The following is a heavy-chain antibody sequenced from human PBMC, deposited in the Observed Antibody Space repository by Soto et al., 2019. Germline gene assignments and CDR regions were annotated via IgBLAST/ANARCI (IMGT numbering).Heavy chain of an antibody. Sequence: EVQLVESGGGLVQPGGSLRLSCAASGFTFSSYEMNWVRQAPGKGLEWVSYISSSGSTIYYADSVKGRFTISIDNAKNSLYLQMNSLRAEDTAVYYCARDKPPYSSSYYYYGMDVWGQGTTVTVSS. CDR2: ISSSGSTI. CDR3: ARDKPPYSSSYYYYGMDV. CDR1: GFTFSSYE. J-gene: IGHJ6*02. V-gene: IGHV3-48*03. D-gene: IGHD6-6*01.